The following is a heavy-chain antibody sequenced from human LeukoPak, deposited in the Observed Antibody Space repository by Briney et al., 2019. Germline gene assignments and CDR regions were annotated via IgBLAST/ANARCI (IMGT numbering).Heavy chain of an antibody. CDR1: GFTFSDYY. V-gene: IGHV3-11*06. J-gene: IGHJ4*02. D-gene: IGHD3-16*02. CDR2: ISSSSSYT. CDR3: ARCRYDYVWGSYRYFDY. Sequence: GGSLRLSCAASGFTFSDYYMSWIRQAPGKGLKWVSYISSSSSYTNYADSVKGRFTISRDNAKNSLYLQMNSLRAEDTAVYYCARCRYDYVWGSYRYFDYWGQGTLVTVSS.